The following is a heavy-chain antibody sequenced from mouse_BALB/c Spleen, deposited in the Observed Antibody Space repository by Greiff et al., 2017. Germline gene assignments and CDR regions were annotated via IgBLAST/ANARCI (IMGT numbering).Heavy chain of an antibody. CDR2: ISNGGGST. V-gene: IGHV5-12-2*01. CDR3: ARPGSITTGWYFDV. D-gene: IGHD1-2*01. Sequence: DVMLVESGGGLVQPGGSLKLSCAASGFTFSSYTMSWVRQTPEKRLEWVAYISNGGGSTYYPDTVKGRFTISRDNAKNTLYLQMSSLKSEDTAMYYCARPGSITTGWYFDVWGAGTTVTVSS. J-gene: IGHJ1*01. CDR1: GFTFSSYT.